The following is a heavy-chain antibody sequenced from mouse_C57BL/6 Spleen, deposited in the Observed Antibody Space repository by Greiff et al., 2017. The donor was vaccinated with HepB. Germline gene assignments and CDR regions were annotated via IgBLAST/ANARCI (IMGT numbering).Heavy chain of an antibody. V-gene: IGHV1-80*01. CDR3: ARSESNWYFDV. CDR2: IYPGDGDT. Sequence: QVQLQQSGAELVKPGASVKISCKASGYAFSSYWMNWVKQRPGKGLEWIGQIYPGDGDTNYNGKFKGKATLTADKSSSPAYMQLSSLTSEDSAVYFCARSESNWYFDVWGTGTTVTVSS. D-gene: IGHD5-1*01. CDR1: GYAFSSYW. J-gene: IGHJ1*03.